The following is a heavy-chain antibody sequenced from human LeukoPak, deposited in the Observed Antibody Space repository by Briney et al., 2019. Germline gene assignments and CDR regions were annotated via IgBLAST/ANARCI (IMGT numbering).Heavy chain of an antibody. CDR2: IHPTDGST. V-gene: IGHV1-46*01. CDR1: GYTFSTYY. Sequence: ASVKVSCKTSGYTFSTYYMHWVRQAPGQGLEWLGIIHPTDGSTSYTQKIQGRVTMTRDTATGTVYLELSSLRSEDTAVYYCARGQLDDDYWGQGTLVTVSS. J-gene: IGHJ4*02. D-gene: IGHD6-6*01. CDR3: ARGQLDDDY.